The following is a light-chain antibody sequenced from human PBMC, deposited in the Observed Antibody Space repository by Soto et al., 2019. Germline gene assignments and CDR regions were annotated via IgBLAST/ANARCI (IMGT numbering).Light chain of an antibody. V-gene: IGLV1-40*01. CDR1: SSNIGADYG. Sequence: QSVLTQPPSVSGAPGQRVTISCTGSSSNIGADYGVHWYQHLPGTAPRLLMYRNRNRPSGVPDRFSGSKSGTSASLVITGLQAEDEADYYCQSYDSSLSAYVFGTGTKLTVL. J-gene: IGLJ1*01. CDR2: RNR. CDR3: QSYDSSLSAYV.